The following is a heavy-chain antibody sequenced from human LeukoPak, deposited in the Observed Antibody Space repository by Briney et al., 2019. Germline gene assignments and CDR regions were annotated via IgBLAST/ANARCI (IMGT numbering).Heavy chain of an antibody. Sequence: SGGSLRLSCAASGFTFSSYWMSWVRQAPGKGLEWVANIKQDGSEKNYVDSVKGRFTTSRDNAKSSLYLQMNSLGVEDTALYYCAVIVAAGTGGFDSWGQGTLVTVSS. D-gene: IGHD6-13*01. V-gene: IGHV3-7*01. J-gene: IGHJ4*02. CDR3: AVIVAAGTGGFDS. CDR2: IKQDGSEK. CDR1: GFTFSSYW.